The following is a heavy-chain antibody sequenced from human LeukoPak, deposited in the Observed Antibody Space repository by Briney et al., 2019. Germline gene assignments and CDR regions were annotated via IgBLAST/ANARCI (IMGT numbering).Heavy chain of an antibody. D-gene: IGHD3-22*01. Sequence: PGGSLRLSCAASGFTFSAHNMNWVRQAPGEGLEWLSFIRGSGGTIYYAASVKSRFTISRDNAKNSLYLQMNSLRAEDTAVYYCVRDSFDSTGQYYFDYWGLGTLVTVSS. CDR3: VRDSFDSTGQYYFDY. CDR2: IRGSGGTI. V-gene: IGHV3-48*04. CDR1: GFTFSAHN. J-gene: IGHJ4*01.